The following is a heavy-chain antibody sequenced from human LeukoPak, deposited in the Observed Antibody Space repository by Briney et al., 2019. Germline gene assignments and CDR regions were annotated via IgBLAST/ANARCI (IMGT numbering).Heavy chain of an antibody. J-gene: IGHJ4*02. CDR1: GFTFSSYG. V-gene: IGHV3-21*01. CDR3: ARVEDGDYVSY. CDR2: ISSSSSYI. Sequence: PGGSLRLSCAASGFTFSSYGMHWVRQAPGKGLEWVSSISSSSSYIYYADSVKGRFTISRDNAKNSLYLQMNSLRAEDTAVYYCARVEDGDYVSYWGQGTLVTVSS. D-gene: IGHD4-17*01.